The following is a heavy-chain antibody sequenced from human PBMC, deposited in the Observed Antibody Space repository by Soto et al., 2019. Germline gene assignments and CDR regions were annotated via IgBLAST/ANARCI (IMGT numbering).Heavy chain of an antibody. CDR3: ATGYSGSYKGNFDY. CDR1: GGTFSSYA. J-gene: IGHJ4*02. CDR2: IIPIFGTA. Sequence: SVKVSCKASGGTFSSYAISWVRQAPGQGLEWMGGIIPIFGTANYAQKFQGRVTITADESTSTAYMELSSLRSEDTAVYYCATGYSGSYKGNFDYWGQGTLVTVSS. V-gene: IGHV1-69*13. D-gene: IGHD1-26*01.